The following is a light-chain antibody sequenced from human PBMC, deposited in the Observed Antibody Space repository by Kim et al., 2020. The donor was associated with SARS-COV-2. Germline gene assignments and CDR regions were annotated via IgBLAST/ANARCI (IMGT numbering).Light chain of an antibody. Sequence: ELTQPPSASGTPGQRVTIYCSGSSSNIGSNTVNWYKQLPGTAPKLLIYSNNQRPSGVHDRISGYKSGTSASLAISGLQTEDEADYYCAAWDDSLNGWVFGGGTQLTIL. V-gene: IGLV1-44*01. J-gene: IGLJ3*02. CDR1: SSNIGSNT. CDR2: SNN. CDR3: AAWDDSLNGWV.